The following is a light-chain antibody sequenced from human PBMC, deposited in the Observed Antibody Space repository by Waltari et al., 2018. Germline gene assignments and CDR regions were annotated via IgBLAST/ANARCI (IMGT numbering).Light chain of an antibody. CDR3: QSYDSSLSGSGV. CDR2: GNS. Sequence: QSVLTQPPSVSGAPGQRVTISCTGSSPNIGAGYAVHWYQQLPGTAPKLLIYGNSNRPSGVPDRFSGSKSGTSASLAITGLQAEDEADYYCQSYDSSLSGSGVFGTGTKVTVL. CDR1: SPNIGAGYA. J-gene: IGLJ1*01. V-gene: IGLV1-40*01.